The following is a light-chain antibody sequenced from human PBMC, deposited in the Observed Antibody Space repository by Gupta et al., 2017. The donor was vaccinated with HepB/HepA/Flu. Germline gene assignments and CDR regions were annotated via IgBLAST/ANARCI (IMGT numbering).Light chain of an antibody. V-gene: IGLV1-44*01. Sequence: QPVVTQPPSASGAPGQRITISCSGSTSNIGRYPVIWFQQLPGTAPKLLIYGHNQRPSGVPDRFSGSRSGTSASLAINGLQSEDDADYYCAAWDDGLTGYVFGPGTRVTVL. CDR3: AAWDDGLTGYV. CDR1: TSNIGRYP. J-gene: IGLJ1*01. CDR2: GHN.